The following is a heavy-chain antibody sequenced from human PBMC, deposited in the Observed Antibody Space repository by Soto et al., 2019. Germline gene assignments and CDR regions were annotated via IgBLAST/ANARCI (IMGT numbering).Heavy chain of an antibody. CDR3: MRSHGAY. D-gene: IGHD2-8*01. CDR1: GGSVSSGPYH. CDR2: TSYSGTA. V-gene: IGHV4-61*01. Sequence: QVQLQESGPGLVKTSETLSLTCTVSGGSVSSGPYHWNWVRQPPGKGLEWIGHTSYSGTANYNPSLRGRVTMATDPSMNQFSLRLTSVTAADTAVYYCMRSHGAYWGQGALVTVSP. J-gene: IGHJ4*02.